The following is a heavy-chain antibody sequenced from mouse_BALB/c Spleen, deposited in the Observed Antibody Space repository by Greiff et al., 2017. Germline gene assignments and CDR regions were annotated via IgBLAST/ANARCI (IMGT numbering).Heavy chain of an antibody. Sequence: QVQLKQSGAELVRPGSSVKISCKASGYAFSSYWMNWVKQRPGQGLEWIGQIYPGDGDTNYNGKFKGKATLTADKSSSTAYMQLSSLTSEDSAVYFCARSAYGNLYAMDYWGQGTSVTVSS. D-gene: IGHD2-10*02. CDR3: ARSAYGNLYAMDY. V-gene: IGHV1-80*01. CDR2: IYPGDGDT. J-gene: IGHJ4*01. CDR1: GYAFSSYW.